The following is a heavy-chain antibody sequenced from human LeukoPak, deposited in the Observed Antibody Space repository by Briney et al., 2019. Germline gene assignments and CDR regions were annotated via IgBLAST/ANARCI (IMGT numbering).Heavy chain of an antibody. Sequence: PGGSLRLSCAASEFTFSSYGMYWVRQAPGKGLEWVAVISYDGSNQYYADTVKGRFTISRDNSKNTLYLQMNSLRAEDTAVYYCAKDRLGALYYYDSSGYYRFDYWGQGTLVTVSS. D-gene: IGHD3-22*01. CDR1: EFTFSSYG. J-gene: IGHJ4*01. CDR2: ISYDGSNQ. CDR3: AKDRLGALYYYDSSGYYRFDY. V-gene: IGHV3-30*18.